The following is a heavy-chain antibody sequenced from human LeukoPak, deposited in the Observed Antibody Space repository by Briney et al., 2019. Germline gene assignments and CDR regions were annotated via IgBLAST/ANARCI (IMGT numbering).Heavy chain of an antibody. CDR3: AKDLGYCSSTSCYGGAY. Sequence: PGGSLRLSCAASGFTFSSYGMSWVRQAPGKGLEWVSAISGSGGSTYYADSVKGRFTISRDNSKNTLYLQMNSLRAEDTAVYYCAKDLGYCSSTSCYGGAYWGQGTLVTVSS. J-gene: IGHJ4*02. D-gene: IGHD2-2*01. CDR1: GFTFSSYG. V-gene: IGHV3-23*01. CDR2: ISGSGGST.